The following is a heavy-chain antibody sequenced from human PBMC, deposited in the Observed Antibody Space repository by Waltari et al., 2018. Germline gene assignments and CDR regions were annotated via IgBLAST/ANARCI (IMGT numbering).Heavy chain of an antibody. V-gene: IGHV3-7*04. CDR3: ARGGLDSSWYWRN. D-gene: IGHD6-13*01. CDR2: IKQDGSEK. Sequence: EVQLVESGGGLVQPGGSLRLSWSASGFTFSRHWMAWVRQAPGKGLEWVANIKQDGSEKYYVDSVKGRFTISRDNAKSSLYLQMESLRGDDTAVYYCARGGLDSSWYWRNWGQGTLVTVSS. J-gene: IGHJ4*02. CDR1: GFTFSRHW.